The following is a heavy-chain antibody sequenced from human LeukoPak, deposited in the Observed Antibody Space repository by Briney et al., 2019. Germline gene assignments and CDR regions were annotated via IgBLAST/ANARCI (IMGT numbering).Heavy chain of an antibody. Sequence: GGSLRLSCAASGFTFSSYAMHWVRQAPGKGLEWVAVISYDGSNKYYADSVKGRFTISRDNSKNTLYLQMNSLRAEDTAVYYCARDPPIGVVISHGLYYYYGMDVWGQGITVTVSS. CDR1: GFTFSSYA. J-gene: IGHJ6*02. CDR3: ARDPPIGVVISHGLYYYYGMDV. D-gene: IGHD3-3*01. CDR2: ISYDGSNK. V-gene: IGHV3-30*04.